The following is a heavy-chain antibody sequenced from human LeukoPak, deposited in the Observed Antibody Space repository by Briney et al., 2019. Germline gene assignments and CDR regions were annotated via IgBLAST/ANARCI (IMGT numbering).Heavy chain of an antibody. D-gene: IGHD3-9*01. Sequence: ASVKVSCKASGYTFTGYYMHWVRQAPGQGLEWMGWINPNSGGTNYAQKFQGRVTMTRDTSISTSYMELSMLRSDDTVVYYCARDYVILTGYYYYYGMDVWGQGTTVTVSS. CDR3: ARDYVILTGYYYYYGMDV. CDR1: GYTFTGYY. CDR2: INPNSGGT. J-gene: IGHJ6*02. V-gene: IGHV1-2*02.